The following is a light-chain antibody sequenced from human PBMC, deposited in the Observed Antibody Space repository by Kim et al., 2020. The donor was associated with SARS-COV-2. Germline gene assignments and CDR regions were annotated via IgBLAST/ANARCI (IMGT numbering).Light chain of an antibody. Sequence: ASVGDRVTITCRESQDINNILAWYQQKPGKAPKLLITAASSLESGVPSRFSGSGSGTHFTLTINSLQLEDFATYFCQQLISYPITFGQGTRLEIK. CDR1: QDINNI. J-gene: IGKJ5*01. CDR3: QQLISYPIT. V-gene: IGKV1-13*02. CDR2: AAS.